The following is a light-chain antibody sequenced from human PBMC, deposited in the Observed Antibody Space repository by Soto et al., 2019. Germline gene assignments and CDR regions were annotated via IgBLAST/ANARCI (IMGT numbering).Light chain of an antibody. CDR1: SSDVGRYNY. CDR2: EVT. Sequence: QSVLTQPPSASGSPGQSVTISCTGTSSDVGRYNYVSWYQQHPGKAPKLMISEVTKRPSGVPHRFSGSKSGNTASLTVSGLQAEDEADYYCSSYAGGNNLYVFGTGTKVTVL. CDR3: SSYAGGNNLYV. V-gene: IGLV2-8*01. J-gene: IGLJ1*01.